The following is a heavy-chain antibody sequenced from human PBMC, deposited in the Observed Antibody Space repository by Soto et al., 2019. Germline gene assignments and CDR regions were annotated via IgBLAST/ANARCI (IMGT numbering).Heavy chain of an antibody. Sequence: GGSLRLSCAASGFTFSSYWMHWVRQAPGKGLVWVSRINSDGSGTSYADSVKGRFTISRHNAKNTLYLQMNSLRAEDTAVYYCARDLYSSGWYYFDYWGQGTLVTVSS. D-gene: IGHD6-19*01. V-gene: IGHV3-74*01. CDR3: ARDLYSSGWYYFDY. CDR1: GFTFSSYW. J-gene: IGHJ4*02. CDR2: INSDGSGT.